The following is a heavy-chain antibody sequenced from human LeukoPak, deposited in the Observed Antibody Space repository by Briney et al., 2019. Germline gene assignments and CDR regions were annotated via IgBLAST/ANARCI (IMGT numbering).Heavy chain of an antibody. J-gene: IGHJ4*02. CDR1: GFTFSSYE. Sequence: TGGSLRLSCAASGFTFSSYEMNWVRQAPGGVLEWVSSISRSATTIYYADSVKGRFTISRDNAKNSLYLQMNSLRAEDTAVYFCARVGALSSSWLLYWGQGTLVTVSS. CDR2: ISRSATTI. V-gene: IGHV3-48*03. D-gene: IGHD6-13*01. CDR3: ARVGALSSSWLLY.